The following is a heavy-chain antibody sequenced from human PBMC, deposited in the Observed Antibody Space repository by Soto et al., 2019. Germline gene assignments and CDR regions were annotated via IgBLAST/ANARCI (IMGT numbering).Heavy chain of an antibody. D-gene: IGHD6-13*01. CDR2: IYYSGST. V-gene: IGHV4-31*03. CDR1: GGSISSGAYY. J-gene: IGHJ4*02. CDR3: ARYNAASGTYYFDF. Sequence: SETLSLTCTVSGGSISSGAYYWSWIRQHPGKGLEWIGYIYYSGSTYYNPSLKSRVTISVDTSKNQFSLKLSSVTAADTAVYYCARYNAASGTYYFDFWGQGALVTVSS.